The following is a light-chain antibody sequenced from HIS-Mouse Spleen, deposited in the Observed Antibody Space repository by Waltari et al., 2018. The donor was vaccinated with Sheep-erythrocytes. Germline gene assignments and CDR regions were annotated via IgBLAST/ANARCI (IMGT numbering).Light chain of an antibody. Sequence: QSALTQPPSASGSPGQSVTISCTGTSTDVACYNYVSWYQQHPGKAPKLMIYEVSKRPSGVPDRFSGSKSGNTASLTVSGLQAEDEADYYCSSYAGSNNYVFGTGTKVTVL. CDR1: STDVACYNY. J-gene: IGLJ1*01. V-gene: IGLV2-8*01. CDR3: SSYAGSNNYV. CDR2: EVS.